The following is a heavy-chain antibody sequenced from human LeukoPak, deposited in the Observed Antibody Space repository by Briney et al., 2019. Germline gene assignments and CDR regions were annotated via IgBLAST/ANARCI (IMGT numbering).Heavy chain of an antibody. CDR1: GFTFNSYW. CDR2: INSDGSST. D-gene: IGHD3-22*01. V-gene: IGHV3-74*01. J-gene: IGHJ3*02. CDR3: ARYTYYDSTHDAFDI. Sequence: GGSLRLSCAASGFTFNSYWMHWVRQAPGKGLVWVSRINSDGSSTSYADSVKGRFTISRDNAKNTLYLQMNSLRAEDTAVYYCARYTYYDSTHDAFDIWGQGTMVTVSS.